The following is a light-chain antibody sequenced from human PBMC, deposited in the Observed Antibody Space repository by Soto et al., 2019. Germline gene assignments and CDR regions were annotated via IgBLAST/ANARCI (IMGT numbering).Light chain of an antibody. CDR2: GAS. CDR3: QQYTHWPPIT. Sequence: EIGLTQSPDTLSLSPGERATLSCRASQSIRSERLAWYQQKPGQAPRLVIYGASTRATGISARFSGSGSGTEFTLTISSLQSEDFAVYYCQQYTHWPPITFGPGTRLEIK. V-gene: IGKV3-15*01. J-gene: IGKJ5*01. CDR1: QSIRSER.